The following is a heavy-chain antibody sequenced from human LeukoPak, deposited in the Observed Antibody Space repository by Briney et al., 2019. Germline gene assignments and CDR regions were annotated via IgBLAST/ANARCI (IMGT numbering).Heavy chain of an antibody. Sequence: SETLSLTCTVSGGSISSYFWRWLRQPPGKGLEWVAYISYSGSTNYNPSLKSRVTISVDTSTNQFSLKLRSVTAADTAVYYCARVGGTTPDAFDIWGQGTMVTVSS. CDR1: GGSISSYF. V-gene: IGHV4-59*08. D-gene: IGHD1-1*01. CDR3: ARVGGTTPDAFDI. J-gene: IGHJ3*02. CDR2: ISYSGST.